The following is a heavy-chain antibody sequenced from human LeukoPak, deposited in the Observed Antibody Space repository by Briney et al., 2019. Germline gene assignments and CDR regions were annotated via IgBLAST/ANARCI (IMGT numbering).Heavy chain of an antibody. J-gene: IGHJ4*02. CDR1: GLTFHAYE. CDR3: VSANGGLLDY. D-gene: IGHD3-16*01. CDR2: ISGSGDTI. Sequence: GGSVTLFYALSGLTFHAYEMNCPREAPGRGLEWLSYISGSGDTIYYAEAVKGLFTISRDNAKNSLYLQMSSLGAEDTAVYYCVSANGGLLDYWGQGTLVTVSS. V-gene: IGHV3-48*03.